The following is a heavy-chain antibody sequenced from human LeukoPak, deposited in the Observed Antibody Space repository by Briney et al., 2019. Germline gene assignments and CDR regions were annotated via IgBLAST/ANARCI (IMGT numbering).Heavy chain of an antibody. CDR3: ARHLGTAMVSPLGY. CDR2: IHPGESDT. V-gene: IGHV5-51*01. Sequence: GESLKISCKGSGYSFTTYWIAWVRQMPGKGLEGMGFIHPGESDTRYSQSFQGQVTISADQSIRPAYLQWSSLQASDTAMYYCARHLGTAMVSPLGYWGQGTLVTVSS. D-gene: IGHD5-18*01. CDR1: GYSFTTYW. J-gene: IGHJ4*02.